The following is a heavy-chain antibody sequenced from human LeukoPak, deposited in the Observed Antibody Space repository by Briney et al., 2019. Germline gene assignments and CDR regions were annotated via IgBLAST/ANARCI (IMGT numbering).Heavy chain of an antibody. CDR2: INPSGGST. CDR3: ASTYCSDGSCYWFSLDY. Sequence: ASVKVSCKASGYTFTTYYIHWVRQAPGQGLEWMGLINPSGGSTSYAQKFQGRVTMNRDMSTSTAYMELRSLRSDDTAVYYCASTYCSDGSCYWFSLDYWGQGTLVTVSS. V-gene: IGHV1-46*01. CDR1: GYTFTTYY. J-gene: IGHJ4*02. D-gene: IGHD2-15*01.